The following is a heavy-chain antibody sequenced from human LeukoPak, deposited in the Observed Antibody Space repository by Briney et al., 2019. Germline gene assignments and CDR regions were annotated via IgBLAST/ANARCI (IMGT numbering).Heavy chain of an antibody. Sequence: GGSLRLSCAASGFTFSNAWMSWVRQAPGKGLEWVGRIKSKTDGGTTDYAAPVKGRFTISRDDSKNTLYLQMNSLKAEDTAVYYCAKSRGGLRESDYWGQGTLVTVSS. V-gene: IGHV3-15*01. J-gene: IGHJ4*02. D-gene: IGHD3-10*01. CDR3: AKSRGGLRESDY. CDR1: GFTFSNAW. CDR2: IKSKTDGGTT.